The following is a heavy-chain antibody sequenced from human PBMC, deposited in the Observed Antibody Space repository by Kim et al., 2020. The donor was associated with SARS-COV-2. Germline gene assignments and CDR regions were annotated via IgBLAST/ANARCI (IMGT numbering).Heavy chain of an antibody. V-gene: IGHV3-15*01. CDR3: TTGDIVVVVAATQEYYFDY. J-gene: IGHJ4*02. Sequence: GRFTISRDASKNTLYLQMNSLKTEDTAVYYCTTGDIVVVVAATQEYYFDYWGQGTLVTVSS. D-gene: IGHD2-15*01.